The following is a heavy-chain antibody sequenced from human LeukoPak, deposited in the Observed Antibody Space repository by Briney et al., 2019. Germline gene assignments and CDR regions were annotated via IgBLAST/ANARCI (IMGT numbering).Heavy chain of an antibody. CDR2: ISSSSSSI. Sequence: PGGSLRLSCAASGFTFSSYSMNWVRQAPGKGLEWVSYISSSSSSIYYADSVKGRSTISRDNAKNSLYLQMNSLRAEDTAVYYCARGSTNYYDSSGYYPAWGQGTPVTVSS. J-gene: IGHJ4*02. D-gene: IGHD3-22*01. CDR3: ARGSTNYYDSSGYYPA. V-gene: IGHV3-48*04. CDR1: GFTFSSYS.